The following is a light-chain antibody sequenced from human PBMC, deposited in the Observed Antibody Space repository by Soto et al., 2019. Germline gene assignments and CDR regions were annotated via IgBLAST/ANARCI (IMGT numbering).Light chain of an antibody. V-gene: IGLV2-14*01. J-gene: IGLJ1*01. CDR2: DVS. CDR1: SSDVGGYDY. CDR3: SSYTSSRTLV. Sequence: QSALTQPASVSGSPGQSITISCTGTSSDVGGYDYVSWYQQHPGKAPKFMIYDVSNRPSGVSNRFSGSKSGNTASLTISGLQAEDEADYYCSSYTSSRTLVFGTGTKLTVL.